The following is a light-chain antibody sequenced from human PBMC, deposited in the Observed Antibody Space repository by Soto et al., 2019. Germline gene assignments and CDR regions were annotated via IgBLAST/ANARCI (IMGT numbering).Light chain of an antibody. J-gene: IGKJ3*01. CDR2: AAS. CDR1: RTIYSY. Sequence: DIQMTQPPTSLSAFVGDSVNITCRASRTIYSYVNWYQQKPGKAPKLLIFAASRLQNGVPSRFRGSGSRTDFPLSISNLQPADFATYFCQQSFSTPFTFGPGTRVDIK. V-gene: IGKV1-39*01. CDR3: QQSFSTPFT.